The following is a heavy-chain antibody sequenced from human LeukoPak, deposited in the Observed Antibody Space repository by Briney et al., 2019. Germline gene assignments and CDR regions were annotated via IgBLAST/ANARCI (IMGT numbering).Heavy chain of an antibody. CDR3: ARDGSSWSRWGYFDY. CDR2: ISNDATKK. V-gene: IGHV3-30*03. D-gene: IGHD6-13*01. Sequence: PGGSLRLSCAASGFTFSTYAMHWVRQAPGKGLEWVAVISNDATKKYYADSVKGRSTISRDNSENTLYLQMNSLRAEDTAVYYCARDGSSWSRWGYFDYWGQGTLVTVSS. J-gene: IGHJ4*02. CDR1: GFTFSTYA.